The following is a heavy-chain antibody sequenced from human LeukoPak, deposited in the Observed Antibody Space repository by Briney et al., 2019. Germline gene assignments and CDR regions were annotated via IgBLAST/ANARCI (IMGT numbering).Heavy chain of an antibody. J-gene: IGHJ6*02. CDR1: GDTFSNYA. D-gene: IGHD1-14*01. V-gene: IGHV7-4-1*02. Sequence: ASVKVSCKVFGDTFSNYALNWVRQAPGQGLEWMGWINTNTGSPTYAQGFTGRIVFSLDTSVSTAFLQISSLKAEDTAVYYCGGDRYSTDAMDVWGQGTTVTVSS. CDR2: INTNTGSP. CDR3: GGDRYSTDAMDV.